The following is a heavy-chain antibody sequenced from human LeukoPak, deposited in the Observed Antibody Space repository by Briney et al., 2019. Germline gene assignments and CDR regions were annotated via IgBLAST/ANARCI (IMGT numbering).Heavy chain of an antibody. Sequence: GGSLRLSCAASGFTFSSYSMNWVRQAPGKGLEWVSYISSSSSTIYYADSVKGRFTISRDNAKNSLYLQMNSLRAEDTALYYCAKDNGGFYVWGSYRAFDIWGQGTMVTVSS. CDR2: ISSSSSTI. J-gene: IGHJ3*02. CDR1: GFTFSSYS. V-gene: IGHV3-48*04. CDR3: AKDNGGFYVWGSYRAFDI. D-gene: IGHD3-16*01.